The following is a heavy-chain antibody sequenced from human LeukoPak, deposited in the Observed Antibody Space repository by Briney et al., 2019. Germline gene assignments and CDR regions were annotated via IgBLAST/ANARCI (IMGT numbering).Heavy chain of an antibody. J-gene: IGHJ4*02. Sequence: PGESLRLSCAGSGFTFTNAWMTWVRQAPGKGLEWVGRIKSKTESGTTDYAAPVKGRFTISRDDSKSTLYLQMNSLKIEDTAVYYCATVSKWRFAGTYVNDYWGQGTLVTVAS. D-gene: IGHD6-13*01. CDR1: GFTFTNAW. CDR3: ATVSKWRFAGTYVNDY. CDR2: IKSKTESGTT. V-gene: IGHV3-15*01.